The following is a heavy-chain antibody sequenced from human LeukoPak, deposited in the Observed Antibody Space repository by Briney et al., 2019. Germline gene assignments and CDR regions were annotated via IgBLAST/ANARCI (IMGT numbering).Heavy chain of an antibody. CDR2: IYPGDSDT. D-gene: IGHD3-22*01. CDR1: GYSFTSYW. CDR3: ARHSSVGGTYYYDSSGYSHREGFDY. J-gene: IGHJ4*02. V-gene: IGHV5-51*01. Sequence: GESLKISCKGSGYSFTSYWIGWVRQMPGKGLEWMGIIYPGDSDTRYSPSFQGQVTISADKSISTAYLQWSSLKASDTAMYYCARHSSVGGTYYYDSSGYSHREGFDYWGQGILVTVSS.